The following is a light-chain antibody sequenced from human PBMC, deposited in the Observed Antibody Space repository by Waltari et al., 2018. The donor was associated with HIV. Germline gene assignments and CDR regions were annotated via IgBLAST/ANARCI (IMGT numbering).Light chain of an antibody. CDR3: QQYYSTPWT. CDR1: QSVLYRSNNRNY. J-gene: IGKJ1*01. V-gene: IGKV4-1*01. Sequence: DIVMTQSPDSLVVSLGERATINCKSSQSVLYRSNNRNYLAWYQQKPGQPPKLLIYWASTRESGVPDRFSGRGSGTDFTLTISSLQAEDVAVYYCQQYYSTPWTFGQGTKVGNQT. CDR2: WAS.